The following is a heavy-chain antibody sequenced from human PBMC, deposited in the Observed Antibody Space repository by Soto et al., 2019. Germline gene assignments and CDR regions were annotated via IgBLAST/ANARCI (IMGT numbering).Heavy chain of an antibody. CDR1: GGSISSSSYY. D-gene: IGHD6-6*01. CDR2: IYYSGST. J-gene: IGHJ4*02. CDR3: ARESIAARPRSDY. V-gene: IGHV4-39*02. Sequence: PSETLSLTCTVSGGSISSSSYYWGWIRQPPGKGLEWIGSIYYSGSTYYNPSLKSRVTISVDTSKNQFSLKLSSVTAADTAVYYCARESIAARPRSDYWGQGTLVTVSS.